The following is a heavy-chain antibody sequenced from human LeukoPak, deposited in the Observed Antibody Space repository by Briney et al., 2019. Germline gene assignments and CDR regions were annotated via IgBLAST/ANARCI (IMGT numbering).Heavy chain of an antibody. CDR2: ISSSSSYT. Sequence: GGSLRLSCAASGLTFSDYYMSWIRQAPGKGLEWVSYISSSSSYTNYADSVKGRFTISRDNAKNSLYLQMNSLRAEDTAVYYCARERLSPYYYDSSGSEDLDYWGQGTLVTVSS. CDR1: GLTFSDYY. J-gene: IGHJ4*02. D-gene: IGHD3-22*01. V-gene: IGHV3-11*05. CDR3: ARERLSPYYYDSSGSEDLDY.